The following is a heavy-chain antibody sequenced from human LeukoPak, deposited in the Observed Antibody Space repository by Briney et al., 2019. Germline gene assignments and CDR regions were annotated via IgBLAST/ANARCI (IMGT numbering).Heavy chain of an antibody. CDR3: AATDILTGAPSY. CDR2: IVVGSGNT. V-gene: IGHV1-58*01. J-gene: IGHJ4*02. CDR1: GFTFTSSA. Sequence: ASVKVSCKASGFTFTSSAVQWVRQARGQRLEWIGWIVVGSGNTNYARKFQERVTITRDMSTSTAYMELSSLRSEDTAVYYCAATDILTGAPSYWGQGTLVTVSS. D-gene: IGHD3-9*01.